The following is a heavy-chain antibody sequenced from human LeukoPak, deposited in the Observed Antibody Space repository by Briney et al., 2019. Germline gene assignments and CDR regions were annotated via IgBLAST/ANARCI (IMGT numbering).Heavy chain of an antibody. Sequence: GSLRLSCAASGFTFDDYAMHWVRQAPGKGLEWVSLSSGDGGSTYYADSMKGRFTISRDNSKNSLYLQMNSLRTEDTALYYCAKAGTGRYYYYRDVWGKGTTVPVSS. J-gene: IGHJ6*03. CDR3: AKAGTGRYYYYRDV. D-gene: IGHD6-19*01. CDR1: GFTFDDYA. CDR2: SSGDGGST. V-gene: IGHV3-43*02.